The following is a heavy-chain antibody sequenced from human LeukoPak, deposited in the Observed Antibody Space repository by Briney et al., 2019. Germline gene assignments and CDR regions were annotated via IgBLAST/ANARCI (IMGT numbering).Heavy chain of an antibody. CDR1: GGTFSSYA. CDR3: AREHCSSTSCYITNWFDP. CDR2: IIPIFGTA. D-gene: IGHD2-2*02. V-gene: IGHV1-69*05. J-gene: IGHJ5*02. Sequence: SVKVSCKAPGGTFSSYAISWVRQAPGQGLEWMGGIIPIFGTANYAQKFQGRVTITTDESTSTAYMELSSLRSEDTAVYYCAREHCSSTSCYITNWFDPWGQGTLVTVSS.